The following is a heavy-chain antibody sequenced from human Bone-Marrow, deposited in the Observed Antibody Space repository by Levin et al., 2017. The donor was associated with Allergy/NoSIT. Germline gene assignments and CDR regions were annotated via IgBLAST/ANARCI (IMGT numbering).Heavy chain of an antibody. CDR3: AIHRWTHFRGVPFDS. CDR1: GYRFTDYY. V-gene: IGHV1-2*02. J-gene: IGHJ5*01. D-gene: IGHD3-10*01. CDR2: INTHSGEP. Sequence: ASVKVSCKASGYRFTDYYIQWLRQAPGQGLEWLGWINTHSGEPQYAQKFQGKIIMTRDTSINTAYMQLRGLRSDDTALYYCAIHRWTHFRGVPFDSWGQGTLVTVSS.